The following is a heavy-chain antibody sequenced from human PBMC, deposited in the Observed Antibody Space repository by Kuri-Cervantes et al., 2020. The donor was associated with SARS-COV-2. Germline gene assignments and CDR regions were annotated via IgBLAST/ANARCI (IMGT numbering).Heavy chain of an antibody. CDR2: FIPILGIA. D-gene: IGHD3-3*01. Sequence: SVKVSCKASGGTFSSYAISWVRQAPGQGLEWMGGFIPILGIANYAQKFQGRVTITADKSTSTAYMELSSLRSEDTAVYYCARDSGGIDDIWSGYSYYYGMDVWGQGTTVTVSS. J-gene: IGHJ6*02. CDR3: ARDSGGIDDIWSGYSYYYGMDV. CDR1: GGTFSSYA. V-gene: IGHV1-69*10.